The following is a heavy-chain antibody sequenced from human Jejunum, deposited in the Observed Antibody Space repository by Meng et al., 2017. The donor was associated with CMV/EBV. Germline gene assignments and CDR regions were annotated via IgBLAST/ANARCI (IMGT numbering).Heavy chain of an antibody. D-gene: IGHD4-17*01. CDR1: GDSVSGYY. Sequence: QVQLQESGPGLVKPSETLSLTCTVSGDSVSGYYWGWIRQPAGKGLEWIGRIYYCGNVAYNSALKSRVTMSVDTSKNQFSLKVTSVTAADTAVYYCAREGRDYGDGGTSLDYWCRGTLGTVSP. CDR3: AREGRDYGDGGTSLDY. J-gene: IGHJ4*02. CDR2: IYYCGNV. V-gene: IGHV4-4*07.